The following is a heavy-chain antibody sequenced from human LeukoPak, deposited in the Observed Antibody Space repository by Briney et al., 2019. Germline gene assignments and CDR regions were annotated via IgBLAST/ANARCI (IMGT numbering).Heavy chain of an antibody. CDR2: IIPILGIA. J-gene: IGHJ5*02. D-gene: IGHD3-22*01. V-gene: IGHV1-69*04. CDR1: GGTFSSYA. CDR3: ARGGITMIVVEEWFDP. Sequence: GASVKVSCKASGGTFSSYAISWVRQAPGQGLEGMGRIIPILGIANYAQKFQGRVTITADKSTSTAYMELSSLRSEDTAVYYCARGGITMIVVEEWFDPWGQGTLVTVSS.